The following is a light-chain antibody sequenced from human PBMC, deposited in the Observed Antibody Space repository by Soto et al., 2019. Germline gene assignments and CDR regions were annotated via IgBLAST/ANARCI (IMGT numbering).Light chain of an antibody. CDR1: SSDVGGYSY. CDR3: SSYAGNGKI. Sequence: QSGLTQPPSASGSPGQSVAISCTGTSSDVGGYSYVSWYQQHPGKAPKLIIYEVSQRPSGVPDRFSGSKSGNTASLTVSGLQAEDEAYYCCSSYAGNGKIFGGGTKLTVL. V-gene: IGLV2-8*01. CDR2: EVS. J-gene: IGLJ2*01.